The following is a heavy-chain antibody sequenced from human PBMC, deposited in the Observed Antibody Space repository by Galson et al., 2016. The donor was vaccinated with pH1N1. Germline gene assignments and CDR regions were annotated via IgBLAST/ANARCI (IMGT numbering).Heavy chain of an antibody. J-gene: IGHJ5*02. Sequence: SVKVSCKASGGIFNSNAVSWVRQAPGQGLEWMGGIITVSGTTKYAEKFQGRLTITTDESRSLVSMELSSLTSADTAIYYCAKSGSYHLLRNWLAPWGQGTLVTVSS. CDR1: GGIFNSNA. CDR2: IITVSGTT. V-gene: IGHV1-69*05. D-gene: IGHD1-26*01. CDR3: AKSGSYHLLRNWLAP.